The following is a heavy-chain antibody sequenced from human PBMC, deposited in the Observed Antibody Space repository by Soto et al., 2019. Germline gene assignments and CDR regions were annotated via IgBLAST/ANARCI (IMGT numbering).Heavy chain of an antibody. CDR3: ARGRYCLTGRCFPNWLDS. D-gene: IGHD7-27*01. J-gene: IGHJ5*01. Sequence: SETLCLTCSVSGGSISNLNYFWAWIRQPRGQALEYIGYIYNSGTTYYNPSLESRVAISLDTSKSQFSLNVTPVTAADTAVYFSARGRYCLTGRCFPNWLDSWGQGDLVTVS. CDR2: IYNSGTT. CDR1: GGSISNLNYF. V-gene: IGHV4-30-4*01.